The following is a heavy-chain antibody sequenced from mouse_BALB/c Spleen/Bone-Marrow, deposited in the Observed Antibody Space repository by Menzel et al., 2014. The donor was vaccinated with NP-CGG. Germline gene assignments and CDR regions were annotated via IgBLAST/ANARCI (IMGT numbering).Heavy chain of an antibody. J-gene: IGHJ2*01. V-gene: IGHV5-12-2*01. CDR3: ARHETGTGQYFDY. Sequence: EVMLVESGGDLVQPGGSLKLSCAASGFTFSNYNISWVRQTPEKRLERVAYISNGGGNTYYPDTVKGRFTISRDNAKNTLYLQMTSLKSEDTAIYYCARHETGTGQYFDYWGQGTTLTVSS. CDR2: ISNGGGNT. CDR1: GFTFSNYN. D-gene: IGHD4-1*01.